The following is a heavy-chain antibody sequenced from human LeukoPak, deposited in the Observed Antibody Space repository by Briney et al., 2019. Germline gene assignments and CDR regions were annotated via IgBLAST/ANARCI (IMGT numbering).Heavy chain of an antibody. V-gene: IGHV1-8*01. D-gene: IGHD5-12*01. Sequence: ASVTVSCKASGYTFTSYDINWVRQATGQGLEWMGWMNPNSGNTGYAQKFQGRVTMTRNTSISTAYMELSSLRSEDTAVYYCARVRANIVATIPGMDVWGKGTTVTVSS. J-gene: IGHJ6*03. CDR1: GYTFTSYD. CDR3: ARVRANIVATIPGMDV. CDR2: MNPNSGNT.